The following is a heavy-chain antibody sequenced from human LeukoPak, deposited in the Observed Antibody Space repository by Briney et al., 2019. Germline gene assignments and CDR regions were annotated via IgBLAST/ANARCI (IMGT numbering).Heavy chain of an antibody. CDR1: GDSISGSNYH. Sequence: SETLSLTCTVSGDSISGSNYHWGWIRQPPGKGLEWLGTVHHTGRAFYNPSLRGRTTVSVDTSKNQFSLKLTSVTAADTAVYYCAREPDAWGQGNPGHRLF. J-gene: IGHJ5*02. V-gene: IGHV4-39*07. CDR2: VHHTGRA. CDR3: AREPDA.